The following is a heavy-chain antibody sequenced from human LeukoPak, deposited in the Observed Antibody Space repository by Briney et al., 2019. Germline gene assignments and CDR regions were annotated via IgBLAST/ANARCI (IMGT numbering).Heavy chain of an antibody. Sequence: GGSLRLSCAASGFTFSSYAMHWVRQAPGKGLEYVSAISSNRGSTYYANSVKGRFTISRDNSKNTLYLQMGSLRAEDVAVYYCARGYCSSTSCRGFDYWGQGTLVTVSS. CDR3: ARGYCSSTSCRGFDY. J-gene: IGHJ4*02. D-gene: IGHD2-2*01. CDR2: ISSNRGST. CDR1: GFTFSSYA. V-gene: IGHV3-64*01.